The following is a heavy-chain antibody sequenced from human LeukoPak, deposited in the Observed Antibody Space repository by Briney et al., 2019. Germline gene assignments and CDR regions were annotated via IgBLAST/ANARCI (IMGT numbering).Heavy chain of an antibody. CDR3: ARLLGDTDAFDI. V-gene: IGHV4-59*01. CDR1: GGSISSYY. CDR2: IYYSGST. Sequence: KPSETLSLTCTVSGGSISSYYWSWIRQPPGKGLEWIGYIYYSGSTNYNPSLKSRVTISVDTSKNQFSLKLSSVTAADTAVYYCARLLGDTDAFDIWGQGTMVTVSS. J-gene: IGHJ3*02. D-gene: IGHD2-21*01.